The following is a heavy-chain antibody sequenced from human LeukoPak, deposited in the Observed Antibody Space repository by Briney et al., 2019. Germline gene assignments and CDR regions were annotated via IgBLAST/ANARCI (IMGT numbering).Heavy chain of an antibody. V-gene: IGHV4-59*01. CDR2: IYYSGST. CDR1: GGSISSYY. D-gene: IGHD6-6*01. Sequence: PSETLSLTCTVSGGSISSYYWSWIRQPPGKGLEWIGYIYYSGSTNYNPSLKSRVTISVDTSKNQFSLKLSSVTAADTAVYYCAGAVTVAARPRWFDPWGQGTLVTVSS. CDR3: AGAVTVAARPRWFDP. J-gene: IGHJ5*02.